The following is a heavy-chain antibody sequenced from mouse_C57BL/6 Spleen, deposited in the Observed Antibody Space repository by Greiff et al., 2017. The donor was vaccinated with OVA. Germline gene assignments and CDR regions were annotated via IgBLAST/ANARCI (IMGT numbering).Heavy chain of an antibody. J-gene: IGHJ4*01. CDR2: IRSKSNNYAT. V-gene: IGHV10-1*01. CDR1: GFSFNTYA. CDR3: VRHSDYYAMDY. Sequence: DVKLVESGGGLVQPKGSLKLSCAASGFSFNTYAMNWVRQAPGKGLEWVARIRSKSNNYATYYADSVKDRFTISRDDSESMLYLQMNNLKTEDTAMYYCVRHSDYYAMDYWGQGTSVAVSS.